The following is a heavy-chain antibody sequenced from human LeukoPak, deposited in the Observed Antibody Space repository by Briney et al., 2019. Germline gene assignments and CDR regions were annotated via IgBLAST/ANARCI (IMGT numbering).Heavy chain of an antibody. V-gene: IGHV3-7*01. Sequence: PGGSPRLSCAASGFTFSSYRMSWVRQAPGKGLEWVAKIKHDGSEKYYVDSVKGRFTISRDNAKNSLYLQMNSLRAEDTAVYYCARSHYGMDVWGQGTTVTVSS. CDR2: IKHDGSEK. J-gene: IGHJ6*02. CDR1: GFTFSSYR. CDR3: ARSHYGMDV.